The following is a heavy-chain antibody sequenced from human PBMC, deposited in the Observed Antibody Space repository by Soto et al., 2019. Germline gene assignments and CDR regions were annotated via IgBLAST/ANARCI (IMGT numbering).Heavy chain of an antibody. CDR1: GYNLNIYG. D-gene: IGHD3-3*01. CDR2: ISAYDGKT. CDR3: ARDPHEYWTSYWFDP. V-gene: IGHV1-18*01. Sequence: GASVKVSCKASGYNLNIYGINWVRQAPGQGLELMGWISAYDGKTTYAEKFQGRVTMTTDASTSTAYMELRSLRSDDTAVYYCARDPHEYWTSYWFDPWGQGTLVTVSS. J-gene: IGHJ5*02.